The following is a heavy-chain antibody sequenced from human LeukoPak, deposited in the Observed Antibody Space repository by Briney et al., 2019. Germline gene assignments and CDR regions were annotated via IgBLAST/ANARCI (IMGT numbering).Heavy chain of an antibody. D-gene: IGHD6-6*01. Sequence: SETLSLTCTVSGYSISSGYYWGWVRQPPGKGLEWIGTISYSGTTYYSPSLKSRVTISLDTSKNQFSLKLSSVTAADTAIYYCARDFSSSSTVYYYYYMDVWGKGTTVTVSS. CDR2: ISYSGTT. J-gene: IGHJ6*03. CDR3: ARDFSSSSTVYYYYYMDV. CDR1: GYSISSGYY. V-gene: IGHV4-38-2*02.